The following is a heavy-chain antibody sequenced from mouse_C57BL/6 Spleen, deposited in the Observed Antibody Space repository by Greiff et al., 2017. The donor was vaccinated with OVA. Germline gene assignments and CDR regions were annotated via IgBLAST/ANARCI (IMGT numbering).Heavy chain of an antibody. CDR2: IYPGDGDT. CDR3: ARLGGAYYGSSYDYFDY. D-gene: IGHD1-1*01. Sequence: QVQLQQSGPELVKPGASVKISCKASGYAFSSSWMNWVKQRPGKGLEWIGRIYPGDGDTNYNGKFKGKATLTADKSSSTAYMQLSSLTSEDSAVYFCARLGGAYYGSSYDYFDYWGQGTTLTVSS. V-gene: IGHV1-82*01. J-gene: IGHJ2*01. CDR1: GYAFSSSW.